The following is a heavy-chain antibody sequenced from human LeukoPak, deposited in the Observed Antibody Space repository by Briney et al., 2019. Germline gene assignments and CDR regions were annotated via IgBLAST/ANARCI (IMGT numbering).Heavy chain of an antibody. V-gene: IGHV4-38-2*02. J-gene: IGHJ4*02. CDR3: ARVCSSGRCLDY. Sequence: SETLSLTCTVSAYSISSGYYWAWMRQPPGKGLARIGSINHSGSTYYNPSLKSRVTVSVDTSKNQVSLRLSSVTAAETAVYYCARVCSSGRCLDYWGQGTLVTVSS. CDR1: AYSISSGYY. D-gene: IGHD2-15*01. CDR2: INHSGST.